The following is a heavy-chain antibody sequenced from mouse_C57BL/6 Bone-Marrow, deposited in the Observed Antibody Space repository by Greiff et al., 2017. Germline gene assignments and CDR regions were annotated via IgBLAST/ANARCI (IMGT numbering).Heavy chain of an antibody. Sequence: EVMLVEPGGGLVQPGGSLSLSCAASGFTFTDYYMSWVRQPPGKALEWLGFISNIANGYTTKYSASVKGRFTISRDTCQSNLYLQINALRAEDSATCDCARIPYARDYWGQGTSVTVSS. CDR3: ARIPYARDY. J-gene: IGHJ4*01. CDR2: ISNIANGYTT. CDR1: GFTFTDYY. V-gene: IGHV7-3*01.